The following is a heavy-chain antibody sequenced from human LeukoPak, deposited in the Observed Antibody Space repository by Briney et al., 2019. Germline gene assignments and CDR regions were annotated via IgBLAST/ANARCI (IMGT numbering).Heavy chain of an antibody. CDR2: INSDGTTT. V-gene: IGHV3-74*01. J-gene: IGHJ4*02. CDR1: GFPFSDYW. CDR3: ARETIAVVPAALY. Sequence: GGSLRLSCAASGFPFSDYWMHWVRQVPGKGLVWVSRINSDGTTTNYADSVKGRFTISRDNAKNTLYLQMNSLRAEDTAVYYCARETIAVVPAALYWGQGTLVTVSS. D-gene: IGHD2-2*01.